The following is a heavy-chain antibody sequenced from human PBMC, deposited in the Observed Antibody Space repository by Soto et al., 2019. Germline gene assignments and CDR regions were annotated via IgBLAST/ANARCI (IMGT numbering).Heavy chain of an antibody. CDR1: GGTFSSYA. D-gene: IGHD6-6*01. Sequence: SVKVSCKASGGTFSSYAISWVRQAPGQGLEWMGGIIPIFGTANYAQKFQGRVTITADESTSTAYMELSSLRSEDTAVYYCGRAQYSSSTPDYYGMDVWGQGTTVTVSS. V-gene: IGHV1-69*13. CDR2: IIPIFGTA. J-gene: IGHJ6*02. CDR3: GRAQYSSSTPDYYGMDV.